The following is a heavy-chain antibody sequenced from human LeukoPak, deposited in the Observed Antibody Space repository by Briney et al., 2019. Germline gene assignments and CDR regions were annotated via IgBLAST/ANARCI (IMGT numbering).Heavy chain of an antibody. V-gene: IGHV3-73*01. CDR1: GFTFSGST. CDR2: IRSKANNYAT. Sequence: GGSLRLSCAASGFTFSGSTMHWVRQASGKGLEWVGRIRSKANNYATAYATSVKGRFTLSRDDSKNTAYLQMNSLKTEDTAVYYCARDIVGATRGPADAFDIWGQGTMVTVSS. CDR3: ARDIVGATRGPADAFDI. D-gene: IGHD1-26*01. J-gene: IGHJ3*02.